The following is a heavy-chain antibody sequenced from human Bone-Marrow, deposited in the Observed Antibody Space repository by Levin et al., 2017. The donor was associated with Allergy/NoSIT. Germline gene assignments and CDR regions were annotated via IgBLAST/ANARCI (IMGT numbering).Heavy chain of an antibody. J-gene: IGHJ4*02. CDR2: ISFDGNDK. CDR1: GFTFSSYG. CDR3: ATFPDRAY. D-gene: IGHD3-10*01. Sequence: GGSLRLSCAASGFTFSSYGMHWVRQAPGKGLEWVALISFDGNDKYYADSVKGRFTISRDSSGNTLSLQMSSLSVEDTAVYYCATFPDRAYWGQGTLVTVSS. V-gene: IGHV3-30*03.